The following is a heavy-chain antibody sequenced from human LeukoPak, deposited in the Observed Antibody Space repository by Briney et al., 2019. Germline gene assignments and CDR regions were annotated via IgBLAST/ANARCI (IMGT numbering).Heavy chain of an antibody. V-gene: IGHV4-59*01. J-gene: IGHJ3*02. Sequence: SETLSLTCTVSGGSISSYYWSWIRQPPGKGLEWIGYIYYSGSTNYNPSLKSRVTISVDTSKNQFSLKLSSVTAADTAVYYCARAYCGGDCYFGDDAFDIWGQGTMVTVSS. CDR1: GGSISSYY. CDR2: IYYSGST. D-gene: IGHD2-21*02. CDR3: ARAYCGGDCYFGDDAFDI.